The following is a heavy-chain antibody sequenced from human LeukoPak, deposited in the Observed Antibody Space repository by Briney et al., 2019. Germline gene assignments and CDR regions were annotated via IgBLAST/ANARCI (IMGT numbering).Heavy chain of an antibody. CDR1: GGSFSGYY. V-gene: IGHV4-34*01. Sequence: PSETLSLTCAVYGGSFSGYYWSWIRQPPEKGLEWIGEINHSGSTNYNPSLKSRVTISVDTSKNQFSLKLSSVTAVDTAVYYCARKEKVWGYYGMDVWGKGTTVTVSS. D-gene: IGHD3-16*01. CDR2: INHSGST. J-gene: IGHJ6*04. CDR3: ARKEKVWGYYGMDV.